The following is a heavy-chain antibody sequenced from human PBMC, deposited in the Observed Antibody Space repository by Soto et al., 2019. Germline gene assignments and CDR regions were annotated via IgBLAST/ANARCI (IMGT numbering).Heavy chain of an antibody. V-gene: IGHV3-23*01. D-gene: IGHD2-15*01. Sequence: GGSLDLSCAASGLTFSSYAMSWVGRAPGKGLEGVLTISGSSYSTYYADSVKGRFTISRDNSKNTLYVQMNSLRGEDTAVYYCAREGPPGFGCSGANCYSGSMDVWGQGITVTVS. CDR1: GLTFSSYA. J-gene: IGHJ6*02. CDR3: AREGPPGFGCSGANCYSGSMDV. CDR2: ISGSSYST.